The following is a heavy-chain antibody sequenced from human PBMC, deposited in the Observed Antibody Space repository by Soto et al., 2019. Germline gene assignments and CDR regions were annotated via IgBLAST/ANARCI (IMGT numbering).Heavy chain of an antibody. V-gene: IGHV3-23*01. Sequence: GGSLRLSCAASGFTFSSYAMSWVRQAPGKGLEWVSAISGSGRSTYYADSVKGLFTVSRDNSKNTVYLQMNSLRAEETARKYWAKEYRMAAAGYYLDNRGQGTLGTGSS. CDR2: ISGSGRST. J-gene: IGHJ4*02. CDR3: AKEYRMAAAGYYLDN. CDR1: GFTFSSYA. D-gene: IGHD6-13*01.